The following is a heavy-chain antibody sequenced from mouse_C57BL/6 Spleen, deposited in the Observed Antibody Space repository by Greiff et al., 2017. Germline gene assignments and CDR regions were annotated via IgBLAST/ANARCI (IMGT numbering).Heavy chain of an antibody. Sequence: QVQLKQPGAELVKPGASVKLSCKASGYTFTSYWMHWVKQRPGQGLEWIGMIHPNSGSTNYNEKFKSKATLTVDKSSSTAYMQLSSRTSEDSAVYYCASFYYGSSYGYFDVWGTGTTVTVSS. CDR3: ASFYYGSSYGYFDV. J-gene: IGHJ1*03. D-gene: IGHD1-1*01. V-gene: IGHV1-64*01. CDR1: GYTFTSYW. CDR2: IHPNSGST.